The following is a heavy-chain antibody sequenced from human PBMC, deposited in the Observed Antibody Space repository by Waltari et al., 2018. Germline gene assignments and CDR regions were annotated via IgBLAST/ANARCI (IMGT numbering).Heavy chain of an antibody. V-gene: IGHV1-69*05. CDR2: IIPIFGTA. CDR3: ARGGDCSGGSCYFSWFDP. CDR1: GGTFSSYA. J-gene: IGHJ5*02. D-gene: IGHD2-15*01. Sequence: QVQLVQSGAEVKKPGSSVKVSCKASGGTFSSYAISWVRQAPGHGLEWMGGIIPIFGTANYEQKFQGRVTITTDEATSTAYMELSSLRSEDTAVYYCARGGDCSGGSCYFSWFDPWGQGTLVTVSS.